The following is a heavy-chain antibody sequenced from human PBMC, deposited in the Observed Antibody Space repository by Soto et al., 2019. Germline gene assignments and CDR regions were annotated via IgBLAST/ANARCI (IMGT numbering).Heavy chain of an antibody. J-gene: IGHJ3*02. D-gene: IGHD1-1*01. V-gene: IGHV1-69*13. CDR2: IIPIFGRT. CDR1: GGTFGSNA. Sequence: SVKVSCKASGGTFGSNAISWVRQAAGKRLEWMGNIIPIFGRTKSSQNFQGRVTITADESTNTAYMELSGLGSGDTAIYFSAREGYTFGPGAVSGAFDIWGQGTMVTVSS. CDR3: AREGYTFGPGAVSGAFDI.